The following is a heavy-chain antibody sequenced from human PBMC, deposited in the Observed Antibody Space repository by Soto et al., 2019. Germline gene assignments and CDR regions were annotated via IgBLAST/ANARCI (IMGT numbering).Heavy chain of an antibody. CDR3: ARSEGIAARPRNYYYGMDV. Sequence: PSQTLSLPCAISGDSVSSNSAAWNWIRQSPSRGLEWLGRTYYRSKWYNDYAVSVKSRITINPDTSKNQFSLQLNSVTPEDTAVYYCARSEGIAARPRNYYYGMDVWGQGTTVTVSS. CDR1: GDSVSSNSAA. D-gene: IGHD6-6*01. J-gene: IGHJ6*02. V-gene: IGHV6-1*01. CDR2: TYYRSKWYN.